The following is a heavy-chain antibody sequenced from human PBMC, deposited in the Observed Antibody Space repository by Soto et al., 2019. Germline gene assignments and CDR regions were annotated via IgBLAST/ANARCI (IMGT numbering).Heavy chain of an antibody. CDR1: GGSISSSSYY. J-gene: IGHJ6*02. D-gene: IGHD4-17*01. Sequence: SETLSLTCTVSGGSISSSSYYWGWIRQPPGKGPEWIGSIYYSGSTYYNPSLKSRVTISVDTSKNQFSLKLSSVTAADTAVYYCAKLTVADYGVDVWGQGTTVTVSS. V-gene: IGHV4-39*01. CDR2: IYYSGST. CDR3: AKLTVADYGVDV.